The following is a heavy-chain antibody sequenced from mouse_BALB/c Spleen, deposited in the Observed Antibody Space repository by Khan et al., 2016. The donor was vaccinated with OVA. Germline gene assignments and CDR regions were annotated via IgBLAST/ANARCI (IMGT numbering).Heavy chain of an antibody. V-gene: IGHV1-7*01. J-gene: IGHJ3*01. Sequence: QVQLQQSGAELAKPGASVKMSCQASGYSFSTYWMNWIKPRPGQGLEWIGYINPSTGSTEYNQIFKDKAKLTADESSSLALMLQSRLTYDDSEVYYCTRRGLYGIFPYWGQGTLVTVSA. CDR3: TRRGLYGIFPY. CDR1: GYSFSTYW. CDR2: INPSTGST. D-gene: IGHD2-1*01.